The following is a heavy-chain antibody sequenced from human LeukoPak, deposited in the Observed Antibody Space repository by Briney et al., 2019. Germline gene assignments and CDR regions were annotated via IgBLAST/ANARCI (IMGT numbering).Heavy chain of an antibody. CDR1: GGSISSYY. V-gene: IGHV4-59*01. CDR2: IYYSGST. Sequence: SETLSLTCTVSGGSISSYYWSWIRQPPGKGLEWIGYIYYSGSTNYNPSLKSRVTISVDTSKNQFSLKLSSVTAADTAVYYCARDRTLSSGWPSGGEYWGQGTLVTVSS. D-gene: IGHD6-19*01. CDR3: ARDRTLSSGWPSGGEY. J-gene: IGHJ4*02.